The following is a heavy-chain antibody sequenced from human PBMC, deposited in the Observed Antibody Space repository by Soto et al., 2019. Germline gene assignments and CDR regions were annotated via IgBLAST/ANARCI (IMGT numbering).Heavy chain of an antibody. J-gene: IGHJ4*02. CDR1: GYTFTGYY. V-gene: IGHV1-2*02. CDR3: ARVTGLRATHFDY. Sequence: RASVKVSCKASGYTFTGYYMHWVRQAPGQGLEWMGWINPNSGGTNYAQKFQGRVTMTRDTSISTAYMELSRLRSDDTAVYYCARVTGLRATHFDYWGQGTLVTVSS. D-gene: IGHD7-27*01. CDR2: INPNSGGT.